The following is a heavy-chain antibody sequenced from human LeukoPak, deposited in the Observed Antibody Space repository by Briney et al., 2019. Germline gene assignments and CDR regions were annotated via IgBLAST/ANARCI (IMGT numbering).Heavy chain of an antibody. CDR2: TSSDLNVK. V-gene: IGHV3-30-3*01. Sequence: GGSLRLSCAASGFTFRNYVIHWVRQAPGKGLEWVAVTSSDLNVKLYADSVKGRFTISRDNSRSTLYLQMNSLRPEDTAIYYCARDLTAYSGSYGYWGQGTLVTVSS. J-gene: IGHJ4*02. D-gene: IGHD1-26*01. CDR1: GFTFRNYV. CDR3: ARDLTAYSGSYGY.